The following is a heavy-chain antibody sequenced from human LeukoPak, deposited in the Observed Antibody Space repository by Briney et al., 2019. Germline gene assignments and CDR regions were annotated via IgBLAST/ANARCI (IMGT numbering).Heavy chain of an antibody. Sequence: SVKVSCKASGGTFSSYAISWVRQAPGQGLEWMGGIIPIFGTANYAQKFQGRVTITADESTSTAYMELSSLRSEDTAVYYCASVFRSSWDPYYFDYWGQGTLVTVSS. CDR3: ASVFRSSWDPYYFDY. V-gene: IGHV1-69*01. CDR2: IIPIFGTA. D-gene: IGHD6-13*01. CDR1: GGTFSSYA. J-gene: IGHJ4*02.